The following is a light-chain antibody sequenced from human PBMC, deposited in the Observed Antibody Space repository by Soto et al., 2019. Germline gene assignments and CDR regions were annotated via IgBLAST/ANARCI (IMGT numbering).Light chain of an antibody. CDR2: YDS. J-gene: IGLJ2*01. Sequence: SYELTQPPSVSVAPGKTARITCGGNNIGSKSVHWYQQKPGQAPVLVIYYDSDRPSGIPERFSGSNSGNTATLTISRVEAGDEADYYCQVWDSSSDHRGVFGGGTKLT. CDR3: QVWDSSSDHRGV. V-gene: IGLV3-21*04. CDR1: NIGSKS.